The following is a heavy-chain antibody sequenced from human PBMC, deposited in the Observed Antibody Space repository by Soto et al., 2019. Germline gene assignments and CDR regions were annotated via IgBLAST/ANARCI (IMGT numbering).Heavy chain of an antibody. D-gene: IGHD6-13*01. CDR1: GYTFTSNA. CDR2: INAGNGNT. CDR3: ARVTSSSSWYLAFDI. Sequence: ASVKVSCKASGYTFTSNAMHWVRQAPGQRLEWMGWINAGNGNTKYSQKFQGRVTITRDTSASTAYMELSSLRSEDTAVYYCARVTSSSSWYLAFDIWGQGTMVTVSS. V-gene: IGHV1-3*01. J-gene: IGHJ3*02.